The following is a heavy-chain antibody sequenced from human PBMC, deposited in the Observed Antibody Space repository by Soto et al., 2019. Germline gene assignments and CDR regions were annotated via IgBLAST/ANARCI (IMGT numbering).Heavy chain of an antibody. CDR1: GCSFTNYC. CDR2: IDPSDSYT. CDR3: ARHGVVVPFNWFDP. Sequence: PGEPLKVSGRGSGCSFTNYCVSRVRQMPGKGLEWMGRIDPSDSYTNYSPSFQGHVTISADKSISTAYLQWSSLKASDTAMYYCARHGVVVPFNWFDPWGQGTLVTVSS. J-gene: IGHJ5*02. V-gene: IGHV5-10-1*01. D-gene: IGHD2-2*01.